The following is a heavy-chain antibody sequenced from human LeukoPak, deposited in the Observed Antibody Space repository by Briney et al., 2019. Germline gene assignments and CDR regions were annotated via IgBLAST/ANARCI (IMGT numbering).Heavy chain of an antibody. J-gene: IGHJ4*02. D-gene: IGHD5-24*01. CDR3: ARDASRGFDS. CDR1: GFTFSRYW. Sequence: PGGSLRLSCAPYGFTFSRYWMTWVRQAPGKGLEWVASIKDDGRQKYYVDSVKGRFTVSRDNAKNSVYLQMNSLRVEDTALYYCARDASRGFDSWGQGTLVTVSS. CDR2: IKDDGRQK. V-gene: IGHV3-7*01.